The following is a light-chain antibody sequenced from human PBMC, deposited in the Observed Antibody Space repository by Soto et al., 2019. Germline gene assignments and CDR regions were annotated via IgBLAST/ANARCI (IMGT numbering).Light chain of an antibody. V-gene: IGLV3-21*02. J-gene: IGLJ1*01. CDR3: QVWDSSSNQYV. Sequence: SSDLSPRPSCSFASAQTASITCGVNNGGSRTVNLCQQRPVESPCLFXYHXRXXXXXXXXXXXXXXXXIPERISASTSGNTATLTISRVEAGDEADYYCQVWDSSSNQYVFGTGTKVTVL. CDR1: NGGSRT. CDR2: HXR.